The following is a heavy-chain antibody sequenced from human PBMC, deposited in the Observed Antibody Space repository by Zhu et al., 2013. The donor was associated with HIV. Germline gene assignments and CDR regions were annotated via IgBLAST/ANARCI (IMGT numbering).Heavy chain of an antibody. V-gene: IGHV1-2*02. J-gene: IGHJ6*02. D-gene: IGHD6-6*01. CDR1: GYTFTSHY. Sequence: QVQLVQSGAEVKKPGASVKVSCEVSGYTFTSHYLHWVRQAPGQGLEWMGWINPNSGDTNYAQKFQGRVTMTRDTSIRTGYMELSGLTSDDTAVYYCARDRSWHKTSSPSSPGYGMDVWGQGTTVTVSS. CDR3: ARDRSWHKTSSPSSPGYGMDV. CDR2: INPNSGDT.